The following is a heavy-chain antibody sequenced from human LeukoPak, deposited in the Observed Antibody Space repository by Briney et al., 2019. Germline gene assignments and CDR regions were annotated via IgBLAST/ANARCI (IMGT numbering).Heavy chain of an antibody. D-gene: IGHD3-9*01. CDR3: AAGRFDWLFDLDY. V-gene: IGHV3-23*01. CDR2: ISGSGGST. Sequence: TGGSLRLSCAASGFTFSSYEMNWVRQAPGKGLEWVSAISGSGGSTYYADSVKGRFTISRDNSKNTLYLQMNSLRAEDTAVYYCAAGRFDWLFDLDYWGQGTLVTVSS. J-gene: IGHJ4*02. CDR1: GFTFSSYE.